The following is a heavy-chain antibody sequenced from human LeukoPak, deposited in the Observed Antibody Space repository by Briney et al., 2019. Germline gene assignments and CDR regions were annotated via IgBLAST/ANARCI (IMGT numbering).Heavy chain of an antibody. D-gene: IGHD4-23*01. CDR1: GFTASTNY. CDR2: IYSGGNT. CDR3: ARDSGTTVGYFDY. J-gene: IGHJ4*02. V-gene: IGHV3-66*01. Sequence: GRSLRLSCAASGFTASTNYMSWVRQAPGRGLEWVSVIYSGGNTYYSDSVKGRFTISRDNSKNTLYLQMNSLRADDTAVYYCARDSGTTVGYFDYWGQGTLVTVSS.